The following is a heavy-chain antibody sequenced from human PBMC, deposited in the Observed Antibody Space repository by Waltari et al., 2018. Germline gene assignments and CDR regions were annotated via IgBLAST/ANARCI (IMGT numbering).Heavy chain of an antibody. Sequence: EVQLVESGGGSVQPGGSLRLSCAASGMTFSNFWMNWVRQAPGKGLEWVANIKQDGSEKNYVGSVEGRFSISRDNAQNSLYLQMNSLRAEDTAIYYCVTGLTTVTAKDYFDHWGQGALVTVS. CDR2: IKQDGSEK. CDR1: GMTFSNFW. V-gene: IGHV3-7*01. J-gene: IGHJ4*02. CDR3: VTGLTTVTAKDYFDH. D-gene: IGHD4-17*01.